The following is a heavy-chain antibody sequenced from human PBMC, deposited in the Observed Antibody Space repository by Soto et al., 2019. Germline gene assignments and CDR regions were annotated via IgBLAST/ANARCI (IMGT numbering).Heavy chain of an antibody. D-gene: IGHD3-10*01. CDR2: ISAYNGNT. J-gene: IGHJ5*02. CDR3: ARVPFQLWFGASQEGDFDP. CDR1: GYTFTSYG. V-gene: IGHV1-18*01. Sequence: GASVKVSCKASGYTFTSYGISWVRQAPGQGLEWMGWISAYNGNTNYAQKLQGRVTMTTDTSTSTAYMELRSLRSEDTAVYYCARVPFQLWFGASQEGDFDPWGQGTLVTVSS.